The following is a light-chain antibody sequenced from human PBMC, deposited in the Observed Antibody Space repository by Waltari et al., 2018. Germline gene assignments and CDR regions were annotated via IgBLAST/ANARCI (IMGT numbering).Light chain of an antibody. CDR1: ESVPANY. CDR3: QHYGETPWT. V-gene: IGKV3-20*01. CDR2: GAS. Sequence: IVLTQSPGTLSLSPGERATLSCRATESVPANYLAWYQQKPGQAPRLLLSGASSRATGIPDRFSGRGSGTDFTLTIARLEPEDFAVYYCQHYGETPWTFGQGTKVDLK. J-gene: IGKJ1*01.